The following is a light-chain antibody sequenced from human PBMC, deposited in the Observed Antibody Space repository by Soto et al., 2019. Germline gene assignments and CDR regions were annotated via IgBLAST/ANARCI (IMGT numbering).Light chain of an antibody. CDR3: QQPNGYPLT. CDR2: AAS. Sequence: DIQLTQSPSFLSASVGDRVTITCRASQGISSYLTWYQHKPGKAPKLLIYAASTLQSGVPSRLSGSGCETEFHLTTPRLEPEGFATSYWQQPNGYPLTYRGATKVDIK. V-gene: IGKV1-9*01. CDR1: QGISSY. J-gene: IGKJ4*01.